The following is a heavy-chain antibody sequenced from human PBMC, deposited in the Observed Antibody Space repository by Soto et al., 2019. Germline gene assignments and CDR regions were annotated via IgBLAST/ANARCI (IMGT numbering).Heavy chain of an antibody. CDR2: ISGSGGST. J-gene: IGHJ5*02. CDR3: AKEGITMVRGVIPLNWFDP. CDR1: GFTFSSYA. V-gene: IGHV3-23*01. D-gene: IGHD3-10*01. Sequence: GGSLRLSCAASGFTFSSYAMSWVRQAPGKGLEWVSAISGSGGSTYYADSVKGRFTISRDNSKNTLYLQMNSLRAEDTAVYYCAKEGITMVRGVIPLNWFDPWGQGTLVTVSS.